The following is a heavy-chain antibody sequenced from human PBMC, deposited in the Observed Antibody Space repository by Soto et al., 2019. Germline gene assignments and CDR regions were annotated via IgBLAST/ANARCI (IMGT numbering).Heavy chain of an antibody. CDR2: ISGSGGST. CDR3: AKDVVVESWGYYYYGMDV. J-gene: IGHJ6*02. D-gene: IGHD2-2*01. CDR1: GFTFSSYA. V-gene: IGHV3-23*01. Sequence: EVQLLESGGGLVQPGGSLRLSCAASGFTFSSYAMSWVRQAPGKGLEWVSAISGSGGSTYYADSVKGRFTISRDNSKNTLYLQMNSLRAEDTAVYYCAKDVVVESWGYYYYGMDVWGHGTTVTVSS.